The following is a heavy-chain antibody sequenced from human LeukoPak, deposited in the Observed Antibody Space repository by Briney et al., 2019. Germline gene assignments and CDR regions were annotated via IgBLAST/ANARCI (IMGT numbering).Heavy chain of an antibody. CDR2: IYYSGST. CDR3: ARGYSSSWLGKFDY. CDR1: GGSISSYY. V-gene: IGHV4-59*01. J-gene: IGHJ4*02. D-gene: IGHD6-13*01. Sequence: SETLSLTCTVSGGSISSYYWSWIRQTPGKGLEWIGYIYYSGSTNYNPSLNSRVTMSVDTSKSQFSLNLNSVAAADTAVYYCARGYSSSWLGKFDYWGQGTLVTVSS.